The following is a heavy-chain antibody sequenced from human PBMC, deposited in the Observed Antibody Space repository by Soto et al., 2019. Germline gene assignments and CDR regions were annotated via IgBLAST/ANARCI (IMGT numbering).Heavy chain of an antibody. CDR1: GFTFSSSA. Sequence: AGGSLRLSCAASGFTFSSSAMRWVRQAPGRGLEWVAFISNDGNNKFYADSVRGRFTISRDISENTLFLQMNSLKADDTAFYYCARGGAIAWGQGTLVTVSS. V-gene: IGHV3-30-3*01. J-gene: IGHJ5*02. CDR3: ARGGAIA. D-gene: IGHD2-21*01. CDR2: ISNDGNNK.